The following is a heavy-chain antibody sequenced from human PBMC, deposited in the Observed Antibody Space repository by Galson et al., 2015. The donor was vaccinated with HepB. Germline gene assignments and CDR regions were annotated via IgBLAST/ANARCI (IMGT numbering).Heavy chain of an antibody. Sequence: SLRLSCAASGFTFSGSAMHWVRQASGKGLEWVGRIRSKANSYATAYAASVKGRFTISRDDSKNTAYLQMNSLKTEDTAVYYCVRGGYVWYFDYWGQGTLVTVSS. CDR2: IRSKANSYAT. CDR1: GFTFSGSA. D-gene: IGHD5-24*01. J-gene: IGHJ4*02. CDR3: VRGGYVWYFDY. V-gene: IGHV3-73*01.